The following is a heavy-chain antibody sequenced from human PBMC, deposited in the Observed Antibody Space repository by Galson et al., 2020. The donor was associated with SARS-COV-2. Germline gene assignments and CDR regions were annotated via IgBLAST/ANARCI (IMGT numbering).Heavy chain of an antibody. J-gene: IGHJ4*02. D-gene: IGHD4-17*01. V-gene: IGHV3-33*01. CDR1: GFTFSSYG. CDR2: IWYDGSNK. Sequence: GESLKISCAASGFTFSSYGMHWVRQAPGKGLEWVAVIWYDGSNKYYADSVKGRFTISRDNSKNTLYLQMNSLRAEDTAVFYCARDGTDGDAYYFDYWGQGTLVTVSS. CDR3: ARDGTDGDAYYFDY.